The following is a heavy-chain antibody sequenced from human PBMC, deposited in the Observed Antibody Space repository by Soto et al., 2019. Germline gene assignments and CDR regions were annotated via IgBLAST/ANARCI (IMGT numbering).Heavy chain of an antibody. CDR3: AKDAVAYNGEWDWFDL. Sequence: EVQLLESGGGLVQPGGSLRLSCVASGFTFKNFARTWVRQAPGKGMEWVSAIGGSGSSANYADSVKGRFTVSRDDSKSTLYLQMSGLRVDDTALYYCAKDAVAYNGEWDWFDLWGQGTLVTVSS. CDR1: GFTFKNFA. V-gene: IGHV3-23*01. J-gene: IGHJ5*02. CDR2: IGGSGSSA. D-gene: IGHD3-10*01.